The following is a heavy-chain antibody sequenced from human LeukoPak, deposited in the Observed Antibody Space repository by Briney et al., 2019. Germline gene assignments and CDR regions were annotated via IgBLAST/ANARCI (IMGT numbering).Heavy chain of an antibody. V-gene: IGHV3-21*01. J-gene: IGHJ4*02. CDR1: GFNFSSYS. CDR2: ISSSSSSR. CDR3: ARESSGYFY. D-gene: IGHD3-22*01. Sequence: GGSLRLSCATSGFNFSSYSMNWVRQAPGKGLEWVSSISSSSSSRYYADSVKGRFTISRDNAKNSLYLQMNSLRAEDTAVYYCARESSGYFYWGQGTLSPSPQ.